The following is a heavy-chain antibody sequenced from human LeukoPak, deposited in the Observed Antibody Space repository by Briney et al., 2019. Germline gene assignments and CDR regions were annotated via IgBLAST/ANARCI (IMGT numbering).Heavy chain of an antibody. CDR1: GGSISSGDYY. Sequence: SETLSLTCTVSGGSISSGDYYWRWIRQPPGKGLEWIGYIYYSGSTYYNPSLKSRVTISVDTSKNQFSLKLSSVTAADTAVYYCARDWTMVRFDYWGQGTLVTVSS. CDR3: ARDWTMVRFDY. V-gene: IGHV4-30-4*08. J-gene: IGHJ4*02. CDR2: IYYSGST. D-gene: IGHD3-10*01.